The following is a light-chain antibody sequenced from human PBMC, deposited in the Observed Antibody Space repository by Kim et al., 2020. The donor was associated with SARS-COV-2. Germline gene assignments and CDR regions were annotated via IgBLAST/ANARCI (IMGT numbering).Light chain of an antibody. V-gene: IGLV3-19*01. CDR3: NSRDSSGNPNWV. CDR2: GKN. J-gene: IGLJ3*02. Sequence: LGQTVRITCQGDSLRSYYASWYQQKPGLAPVLVIYGKNNRPSGIPDRFSGSGSGNTASLTITGAQAEDEADYYCNSRDSSGNPNWVFGGGTQLTVL. CDR1: SLRSYY.